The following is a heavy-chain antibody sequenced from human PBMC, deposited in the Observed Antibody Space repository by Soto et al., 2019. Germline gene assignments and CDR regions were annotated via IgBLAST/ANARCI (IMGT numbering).Heavy chain of an antibody. J-gene: IGHJ4*02. CDR1: GFTFSSYA. CDR3: AKNPRHYGDSVLSYFDY. CDR2: ISGSGGST. V-gene: IGHV3-23*01. D-gene: IGHD4-17*01. Sequence: GGSLRLSCAASGFTFSSYAMSWVRQAPGKGLEWVSAISGSGGSTYYADSVKGRFTISRDNSKNTLYLQMNSLRAEDTAVYYCAKNPRHYGDSVLSYFDYWGQGTLVTVSS.